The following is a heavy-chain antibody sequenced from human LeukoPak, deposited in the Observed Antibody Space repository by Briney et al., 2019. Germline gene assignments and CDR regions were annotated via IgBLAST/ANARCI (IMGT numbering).Heavy chain of an antibody. D-gene: IGHD5-18*01. CDR1: GGSISSYY. CDR2: IYYSGST. CDR3: ARFRGYSYGDFDY. V-gene: IGHV4-59*01. Sequence: SETLSLTCTVSGGSISSYYWSWIRQPPGKGLEWIGYIYYSGSTNYNPSLKSRVTISVDTSKNQFSLKLSSVTAADTAAYYCARFRGYSYGDFDYWGQGTLVTVSS. J-gene: IGHJ4*02.